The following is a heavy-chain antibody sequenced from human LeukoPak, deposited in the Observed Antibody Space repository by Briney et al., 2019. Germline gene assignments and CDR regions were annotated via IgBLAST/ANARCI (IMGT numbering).Heavy chain of an antibody. CDR3: ARWVSSGWYYFDY. V-gene: IGHV4-39*01. Sequence: SETLSLTCTVSGGSISSSSYYWGWIRQPPGEGLEWIGSIYYSGSTYYNPSLKSRVTISVDTSKNQFSLKLSSVTAADTAVYYCARWVSSGWYYFDYWGQGTLVTVSS. D-gene: IGHD6-19*01. J-gene: IGHJ4*02. CDR2: IYYSGST. CDR1: GGSISSSSYY.